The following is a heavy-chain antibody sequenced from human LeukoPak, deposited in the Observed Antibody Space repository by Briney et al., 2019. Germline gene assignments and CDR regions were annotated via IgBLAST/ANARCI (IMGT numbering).Heavy chain of an antibody. V-gene: IGHV3-30-3*01. CDR3: ARGEFLTGYYKGGVY. J-gene: IGHJ4*02. CDR2: ISYDGSNK. CDR1: GFTFSSYA. Sequence: GGSLRLSCAASGFTFSSYAMHWVRQAPGKGLEWVAVISYDGSNKYYADSVKGRFTISRDNSKNTLYLQMNSLRAEDTAVYYCARGEFLTGYYKGGVYWGQGTLVTVSS. D-gene: IGHD3-9*01.